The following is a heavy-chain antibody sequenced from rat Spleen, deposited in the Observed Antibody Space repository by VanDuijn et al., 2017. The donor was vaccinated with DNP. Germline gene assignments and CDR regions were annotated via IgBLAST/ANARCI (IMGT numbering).Heavy chain of an antibody. V-gene: IGHV5-20*01. J-gene: IGHJ2*01. D-gene: IGHD1-11*01. Sequence: EVQLVESGGGPVQPGRSLKLSCVASGFTFSDYYMAWVRQAPAKGLEWVATISYDGDTTYYRDSVKGRFTISRDNAQSTLYLQVNSLRSEDTATYYCKTAVYPDYWGQGVMVTVSS. CDR1: GFTFSDYY. CDR2: ISYDGDTT. CDR3: KTAVYPDY.